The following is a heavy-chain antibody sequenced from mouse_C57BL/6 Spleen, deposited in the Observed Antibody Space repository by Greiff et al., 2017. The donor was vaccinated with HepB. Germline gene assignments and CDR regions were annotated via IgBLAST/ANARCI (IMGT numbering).Heavy chain of an antibody. Sequence: EVKLMESGPGLVKPSQSLSLTCSVTGYSITSGYYWNWIRQFPGNKLEWMGYISYDGSNNYNPSLKNRISITRDTSKNQFFLKLNSVTTEDTATYYCARPHDYDGGYAMDYWGQGTSVTVSS. CDR3: ARPHDYDGGYAMDY. V-gene: IGHV3-6*01. CDR2: ISYDGSN. CDR1: GYSITSGYY. J-gene: IGHJ4*01. D-gene: IGHD2-4*01.